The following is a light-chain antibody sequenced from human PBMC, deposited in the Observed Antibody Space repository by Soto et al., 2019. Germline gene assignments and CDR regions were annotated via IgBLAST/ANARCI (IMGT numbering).Light chain of an antibody. CDR1: QRVGSSY. Sequence: EIVLTQSRGTLSLSPGERATLSFSASQRVGSSYLAWYQHKPDQAPRLTIYGASGRATGTPDRFSGSGSGTDFSLTISRLEPEDFAVYYCQQYGNSPWTFGQGTKVDIK. CDR2: GAS. V-gene: IGKV3-20*01. CDR3: QQYGNSPWT. J-gene: IGKJ1*01.